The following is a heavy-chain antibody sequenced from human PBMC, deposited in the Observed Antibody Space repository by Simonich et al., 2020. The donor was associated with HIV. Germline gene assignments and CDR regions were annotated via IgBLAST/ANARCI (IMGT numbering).Heavy chain of an antibody. J-gene: IGHJ4*02. CDR3: VRHVPASPGFLY. Sequence: QLQLQESGPGLVKPSETLSLTCTVSGGSINSSNYYWGWIRQPPGKGLEWIGSIYFSGGTYYTPSLKRRVTISEDTSANQFSLKLSSVTAADTAVYYCVRHVPASPGFLYWGQGTLVTVSS. V-gene: IGHV4-39*01. CDR2: IYFSGGT. CDR1: GGSINSSNYY.